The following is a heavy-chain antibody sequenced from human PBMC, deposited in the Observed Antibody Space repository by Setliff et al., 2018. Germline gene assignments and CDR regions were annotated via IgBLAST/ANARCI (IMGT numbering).Heavy chain of an antibody. V-gene: IGHV1-2*02. CDR1: GYTLTGYY. D-gene: IGHD2-8*01. Sequence: VKVSCKASGYTLTGYYIHWVRQAPGQGLEWMGWINPNSGGTNYAQKFQGRVTMTRDTSISTAYMELSGLRSDDTAAYYCARGYCTNGLCYSSYYYMDVWGKGTTVTVSS. CDR3: ARGYCTNGLCYSSYYYMDV. CDR2: INPNSGGT. J-gene: IGHJ6*03.